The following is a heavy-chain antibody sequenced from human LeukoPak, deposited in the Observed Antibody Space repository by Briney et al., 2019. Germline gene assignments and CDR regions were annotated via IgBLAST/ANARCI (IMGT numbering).Heavy chain of an antibody. J-gene: IGHJ4*02. CDR2: IYHSGST. CDR3: APPGEVSGIYHS. V-gene: IGHV4-30-2*01. CDR1: GGSISSGGYS. D-gene: IGHD3-16*02. Sequence: SQTLSLTCAVSGGSISSGGYSWSWIRQPPGKGLEWIGYIYHSGSTYYNPSLKSRVTISVDRSKNQFSLKLSSVTPADPAVYSCAPPGEVSGIYHSWGQEPLVPVPS.